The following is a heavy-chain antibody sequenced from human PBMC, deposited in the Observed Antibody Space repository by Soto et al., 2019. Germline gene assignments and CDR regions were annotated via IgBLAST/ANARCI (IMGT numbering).Heavy chain of an antibody. D-gene: IGHD3-3*01. J-gene: IGHJ5*02. Sequence: SVKVSCKASGCTFSSYTISWVRQAPGQGLEWMGRIIPILGIANYAQKFQGRVTITADKSTSTAYMELSSLRSEDTAVYYCARDLGDFWSGYYRSLVGGFDPWGQGTLVTVSS. V-gene: IGHV1-69*04. CDR3: ARDLGDFWSGYYRSLVGGFDP. CDR1: GCTFSSYT. CDR2: IIPILGIA.